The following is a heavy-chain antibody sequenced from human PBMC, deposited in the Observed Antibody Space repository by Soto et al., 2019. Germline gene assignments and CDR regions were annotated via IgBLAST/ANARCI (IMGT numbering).Heavy chain of an antibody. CDR1: GFTFSSYW. Sequence: GVSLRLSCAASGFTFSSYWMSWVRQAPGKGLEWVANIKQDGSEKYYVHSVKGRFTISRDNAKNSLYLQMNSLRAEDTAVYYCAXRSSSLIYYYYYYGMDVWGQGTTVTVSS. D-gene: IGHD6-13*01. V-gene: IGHV3-7*01. CDR3: AXRSSSLIYYYYYYGMDV. CDR2: IKQDGSEK. J-gene: IGHJ6*01.